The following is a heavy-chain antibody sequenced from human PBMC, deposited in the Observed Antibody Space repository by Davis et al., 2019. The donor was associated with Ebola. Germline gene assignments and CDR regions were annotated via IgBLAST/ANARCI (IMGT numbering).Heavy chain of an antibody. CDR1: GGSISSYY. Sequence: SETLSLTCAVSGGSISSYYWSWIRQPPGKGLEWIGYIYYSGSTNYNPSLKSRVTISVDTSKNQFSLKLSSVTAADTAVYYCARRYYDSSGYYYRLDAFDIWGQGTMVTVSS. CDR2: IYYSGST. J-gene: IGHJ3*02. CDR3: ARRYYDSSGYYYRLDAFDI. D-gene: IGHD3-22*01. V-gene: IGHV4-59*08.